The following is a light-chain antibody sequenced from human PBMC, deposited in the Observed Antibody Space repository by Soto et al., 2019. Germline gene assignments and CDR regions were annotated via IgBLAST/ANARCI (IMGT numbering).Light chain of an antibody. J-gene: IGKJ1*01. V-gene: IGKV1-17*01. CDR3: QQYNRYST. CDR2: AAS. Sequence: IQMTQSPSSLSASVRDRVTITCRASQGIRNDLGWYQQKPGKAPKLLIYAASTLQSGVPSRFSGSGSGTEFTLTISSLQPDDFATYYCQQYNRYSTFGQGNMVDIK. CDR1: QGIRND.